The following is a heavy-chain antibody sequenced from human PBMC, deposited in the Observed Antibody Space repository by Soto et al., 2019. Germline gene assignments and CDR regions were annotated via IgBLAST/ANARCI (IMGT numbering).Heavy chain of an antibody. J-gene: IGHJ6*02. CDR1: GGTFSSYT. CDR3: ASDKGYSSPEYGMDV. D-gene: IGHD6-13*01. CDR2: IIPILGIA. V-gene: IGHV1-69*02. Sequence: QVQLVQSGAEVKKPGSSVKVSCKASGGTFSSYTISWVRQAPGQGLEWMGRIIPILGIANYAQKFQGRVTITADKSTSTAYMELSSLRSEDTAVYYCASDKGYSSPEYGMDVWGQGTTVTVSS.